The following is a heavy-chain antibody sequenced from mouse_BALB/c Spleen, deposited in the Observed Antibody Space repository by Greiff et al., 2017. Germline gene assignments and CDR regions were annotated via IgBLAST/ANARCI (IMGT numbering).Heavy chain of an antibody. CDR3: VRHVNLYAMDY. J-gene: IGHJ4*01. Sequence: GGGLVQPKGSLKLSCAASGFTFNTYAMNWVRQAPGKGLEWVARIRSKSNNYATYYADSVKDRFTISRDDSQSMLYLQMNNLKTEDTAMYYCVRHVNLYAMDYWGQGTSVTVSS. CDR2: IRSKSNNYAT. CDR1: GFTFNTYA. V-gene: IGHV10-1*02.